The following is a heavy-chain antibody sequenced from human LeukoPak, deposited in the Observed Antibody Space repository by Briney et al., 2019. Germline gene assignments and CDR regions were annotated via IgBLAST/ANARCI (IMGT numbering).Heavy chain of an antibody. CDR3: AKDNYWVIFAS. D-gene: IGHD2-21*01. CDR2: ISDTVRDT. Sequence: PGESLRLSCAASGFTSSDYGMSWVRQAPGKGLEWVSHISDTVRDTWYANSVKGRFIISRDNSRDTVYLQMSSLRPEDTALYFCAKDNYWVIFASWGQGTLVTVSS. V-gene: IGHV3-23*01. CDR1: GFTSSDYG. J-gene: IGHJ4*02.